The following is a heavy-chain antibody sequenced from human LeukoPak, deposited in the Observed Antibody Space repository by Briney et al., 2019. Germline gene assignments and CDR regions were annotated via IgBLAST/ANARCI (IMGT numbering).Heavy chain of an antibody. CDR1: GFTVSSNY. D-gene: IGHD3-22*01. V-gene: IGHV3-53*01. CDR3: ARSALVVRGGFDY. J-gene: IGHJ4*02. Sequence: GGSLRLSCAASGFTVSSNYMSWVRQAPGKGLEWVSVIYSGGSTYYADSVKGRFTISRDNSKNTLYLQMNSLRAGDTAVYYCARSALVVRGGFDYWGQGTLVTVSS. CDR2: IYSGGST.